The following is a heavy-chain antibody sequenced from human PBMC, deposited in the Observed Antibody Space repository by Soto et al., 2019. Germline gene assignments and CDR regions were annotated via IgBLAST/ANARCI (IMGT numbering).Heavy chain of an antibody. CDR3: ARNRIAARTGRGCWFDP. D-gene: IGHD6-6*01. CDR1: GYTFTSYD. J-gene: IGHJ5*02. V-gene: IGHV1-8*01. Sequence: ASVKVSCKASGYTFTSYDINWVRQATGQGLEWMGWMNPNSGNTGYAQKFQGRVTVTRNTSISTAYMELSSLRSEDTAVYYCARNRIAARTGRGCWFDPWGQGTLVTVSS. CDR2: MNPNSGNT.